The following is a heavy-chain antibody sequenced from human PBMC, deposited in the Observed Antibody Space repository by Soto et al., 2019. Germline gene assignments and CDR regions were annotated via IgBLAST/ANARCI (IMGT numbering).Heavy chain of an antibody. Sequence: EVQLVESGGGLVQPGGSLRLSCAASGFTFSDHFMDWVRQAPGKGLEWVGRIRNKAKGYTTDYAASVKGRFIISRDDSKNSLSLQMNSLKTEDTAVYSCVSGFCSGGSCYSADFGYWGQGSLVTVSS. J-gene: IGHJ4*02. D-gene: IGHD2-15*01. CDR3: VSGFCSGGSCYSADFGY. CDR2: IRNKAKGYTT. CDR1: GFTFSDHF. V-gene: IGHV3-72*01.